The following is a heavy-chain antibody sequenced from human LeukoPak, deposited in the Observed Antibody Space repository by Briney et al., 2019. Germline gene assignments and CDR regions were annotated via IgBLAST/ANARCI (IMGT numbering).Heavy chain of an antibody. D-gene: IGHD3-10*01. Sequence: KPSETLSLTCAVYGGSFSGYYWSWIRQPPGKGLEWIGEINHSGSTNYNPSLKSRVTISIDTSKNQFSLKLSSVTAADTAVYYCARAGLRVYYGSGSLNWFDPWGQGTLVTVSS. CDR1: GGSFSGYY. CDR2: INHSGST. J-gene: IGHJ5*02. CDR3: ARAGLRVYYGSGSLNWFDP. V-gene: IGHV4-34*01.